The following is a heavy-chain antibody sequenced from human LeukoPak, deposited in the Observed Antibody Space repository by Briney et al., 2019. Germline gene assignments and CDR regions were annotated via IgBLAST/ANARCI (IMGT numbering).Heavy chain of an antibody. J-gene: IGHJ6*02. Sequence: GGSLRLSCAASGFTFSNHAMNWVRQAPGKGLEWVSGLSVSGGSTYYADSVKGRFTISRDNSKNTLYLQMNSLRAEDTAVYYCAKRYCDGGSCNFYYYYGMDVWGQGTTVTVSS. CDR3: AKRYCDGGSCNFYYYYGMDV. D-gene: IGHD2-15*01. CDR1: GFTFSNHA. CDR2: LSVSGGST. V-gene: IGHV3-23*01.